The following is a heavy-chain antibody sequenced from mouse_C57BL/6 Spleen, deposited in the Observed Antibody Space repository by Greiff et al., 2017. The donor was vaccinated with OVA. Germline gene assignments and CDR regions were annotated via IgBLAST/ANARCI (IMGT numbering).Heavy chain of an antibody. V-gene: IGHV1-64*01. Sequence: QVQLQQSGAELVKPGASVKLSCKASGYTFTSYWMPWVKQRPGQGLEWIGMIHPNSGSTNYNEKFKSKATLTVDKSSSTAYMQLSSLTSEDSSVYYCARSASSPFAYWGQGTLVTVSA. D-gene: IGHD3-1*01. CDR3: ARSASSPFAY. CDR1: GYTFTSYW. J-gene: IGHJ3*01. CDR2: IHPNSGST.